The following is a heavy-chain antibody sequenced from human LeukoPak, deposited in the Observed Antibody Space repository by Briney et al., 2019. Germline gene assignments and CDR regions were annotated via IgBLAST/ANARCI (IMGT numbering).Heavy chain of an antibody. CDR1: GFTFSSYA. CDR3: AKDPADSGSYYPLVDY. CDR2: ISGSGGST. Sequence: PGGSLRLSCAASGFTFSSYAMSWVRQAPGKGLEWVSAISGSGGSTYYADSVKGRFTISRDNSKNTLYLQMNSLRAGDTAVYYCAKDPADSGSYYPLVDYWGQGTLVTVSS. J-gene: IGHJ4*02. D-gene: IGHD1-26*01. V-gene: IGHV3-23*01.